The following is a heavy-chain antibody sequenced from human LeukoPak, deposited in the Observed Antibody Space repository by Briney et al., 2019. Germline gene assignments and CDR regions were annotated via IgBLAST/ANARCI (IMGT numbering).Heavy chain of an antibody. J-gene: IGHJ4*02. CDR1: GYTFTSYD. CDR3: ARSYYDSSGYYYVDY. CDR2: MNPNSGNT. V-gene: IGHV1-8*03. D-gene: IGHD3-22*01. Sequence: ASVKVSCKASGYTFTSYDINWVRQATGQGLEWMGWMNPNSGNTGYAQKFQGRVTITRDTSASTAYMELSSLRSEDTAVYYCARSYYDSSGYYYVDYWGQGTLVTVSS.